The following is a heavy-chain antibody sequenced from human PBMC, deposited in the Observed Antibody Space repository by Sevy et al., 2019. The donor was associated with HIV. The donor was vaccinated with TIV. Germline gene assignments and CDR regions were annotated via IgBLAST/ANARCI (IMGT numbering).Heavy chain of an antibody. CDR1: GYTFTSYI. V-gene: IGHV1-3*01. CDR3: AKDFCSGGSCNSAFVY. D-gene: IGHD2-15*01. J-gene: IGHJ4*02. CDR2: ISAANGDT. Sequence: ASVKVSCKASGYTFTSYIIYWVRQAPGQSLECMGWISAANGDTKYSQKFQGRVSFTRDTSASTAYMELSSLRSEDTAVYYCAKDFCSGGSCNSAFVYWDQGTLVTVSS.